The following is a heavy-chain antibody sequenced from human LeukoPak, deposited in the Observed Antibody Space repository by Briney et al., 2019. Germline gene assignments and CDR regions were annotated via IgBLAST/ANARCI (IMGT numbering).Heavy chain of an antibody. CDR2: INHSGST. CDR1: GGSFSGYY. V-gene: IGHV4-34*01. J-gene: IGHJ4*02. D-gene: IGHD2-2*01. CDR3: ARGGYCSSTSCPFDY. Sequence: SETLSLTCAVYGGSFSGYYWSWIRQPPGKGLEWIGEINHSGSTNYNPSLKGRVTISVDTSKNQFSLPLNSVTPEDTAVYYCARGGYCSSTSCPFDYWGQGTLVTVSS.